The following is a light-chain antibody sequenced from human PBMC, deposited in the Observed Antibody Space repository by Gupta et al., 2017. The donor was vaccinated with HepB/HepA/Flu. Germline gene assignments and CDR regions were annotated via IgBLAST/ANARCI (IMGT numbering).Light chain of an antibody. V-gene: IGLV2-14*01. J-gene: IGLJ2*01. Sequence: SALTQPASVSGSPGQPITISCTGTSSDVGGYNYVSWYQQHPGKAPKLMIYDVSNRHSGVANRVSGSKSGNTATLTISGLQAEDEADYYCSSYTISSTPYVVFGGGTKLTVL. CDR1: SSDVGGYNY. CDR2: DVS. CDR3: SSYTISSTPYVV.